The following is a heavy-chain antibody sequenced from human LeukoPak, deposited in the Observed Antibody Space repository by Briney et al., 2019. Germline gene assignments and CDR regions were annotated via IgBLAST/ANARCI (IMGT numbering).Heavy chain of an antibody. Sequence: GGSLRLSCAASGFTFSDYYMSWIRQAPGKGLEWVSYISSSGSTIYYADSVKGRFTISRDNAKNSLYLQMNSLRAEDTAVHYCARSIVGATLYFDYWGQGTLVTVSS. CDR3: ARSIVGATLYFDY. V-gene: IGHV3-11*01. J-gene: IGHJ4*02. CDR2: ISSSGSTI. CDR1: GFTFSDYY. D-gene: IGHD1-26*01.